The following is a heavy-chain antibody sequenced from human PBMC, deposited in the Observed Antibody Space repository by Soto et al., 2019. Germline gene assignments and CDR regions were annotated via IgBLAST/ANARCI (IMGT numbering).Heavy chain of an antibody. CDR2: IYYSGST. Sequence: PSETLSLTCTVSGGSISSYYWSWIRQPPGKGLEWIGYIYYSGSTNYNPSLKSRVTISVDTSKNQFSLKLSSVTAADTAVYYCARVRRFLEWKTLSFYYYYMDVWGKGTTVTVSS. J-gene: IGHJ6*03. CDR1: GGSISSYY. D-gene: IGHD3-3*01. CDR3: ARVRRFLEWKTLSFYYYYMDV. V-gene: IGHV4-59*01.